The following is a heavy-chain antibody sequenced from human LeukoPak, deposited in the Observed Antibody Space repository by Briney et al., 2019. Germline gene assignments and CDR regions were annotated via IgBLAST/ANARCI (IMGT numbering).Heavy chain of an antibody. Sequence: GGSLRLSCAASGFTFSSSAMSWVRQAPGKGLEWVSAISGSGGSTYYADSVKGRFTISRDNSKNTLYLQMNSLRAEDTAVYYCAKGIQSPYYYYYYMDVWGKGTTVTVSS. CDR3: AKGIQSPYYYYYYMDV. D-gene: IGHD4-11*01. CDR2: ISGSGGST. CDR1: GFTFSSSA. J-gene: IGHJ6*03. V-gene: IGHV3-23*01.